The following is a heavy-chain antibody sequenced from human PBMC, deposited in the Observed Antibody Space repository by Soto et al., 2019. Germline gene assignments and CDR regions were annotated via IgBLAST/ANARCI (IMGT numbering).Heavy chain of an antibody. Sequence: ASVKVSCKASGYTFTSYGISWVRQAPGQGLEWMGWTSAYNGNTNYSQKFQGRVTITRDTSASTAYMELSSLRSEDTAVYYCARDQSEPYYYDSSRYYFHYWGQGTLVTVSS. CDR3: ARDQSEPYYYDSSRYYFHY. J-gene: IGHJ4*02. CDR2: TSAYNGNT. D-gene: IGHD3-22*01. V-gene: IGHV1-18*01. CDR1: GYTFTSYG.